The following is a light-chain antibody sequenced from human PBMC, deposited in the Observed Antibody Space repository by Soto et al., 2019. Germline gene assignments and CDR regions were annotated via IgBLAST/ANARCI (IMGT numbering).Light chain of an antibody. V-gene: IGKV3-15*01. J-gene: IGKJ1*01. Sequence: EIVMTQSPATLSVSPGERATLSCRASQRVSSNLAWYQQKPGQAPRLLIYGASTRATGIPARFSGSGSGTEFTLTIGSLQSEDFAVYYCQQYGSSPWTFGQGTKVDIK. CDR3: QQYGSSPWT. CDR1: QRVSSN. CDR2: GAS.